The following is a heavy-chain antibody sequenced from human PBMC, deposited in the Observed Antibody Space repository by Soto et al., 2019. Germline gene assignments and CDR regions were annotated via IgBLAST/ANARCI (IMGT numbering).Heavy chain of an antibody. J-gene: IGHJ4*02. CDR2: ISSDGGST. V-gene: IGHV3-64*01. Sequence: PSETLSLTCTVSGGSISSSSYYWGWIRQPPGKGLEYVSAISSDGGSTYYANSMKGRFTISRDNSKNTLYLQMGSLRAEDMAVYYCARGRGYNYPYFDYWGQGTLVTVSS. CDR1: GGSISSSS. CDR3: ARGRGYNYPYFDY. D-gene: IGHD5-18*01.